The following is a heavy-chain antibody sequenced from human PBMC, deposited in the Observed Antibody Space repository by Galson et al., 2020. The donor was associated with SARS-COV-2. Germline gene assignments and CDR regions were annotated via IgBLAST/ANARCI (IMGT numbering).Heavy chain of an antibody. J-gene: IGHJ5*02. CDR3: ARDLGIVVVPADWFDP. CDR2: ISAYNGNT. V-gene: IGHV1-18*01. Sequence: ASVKVSCKASGYTFTSYGISWVRQAPGQGLEWMGWISAYNGNTNYAQKLQGRVTMTTDTSTSTAYMELRSLRSDDTAVYYCARDLGIVVVPADWFDPWGQGTLVTVS. CDR1: GYTFTSYG. D-gene: IGHD2-2*01.